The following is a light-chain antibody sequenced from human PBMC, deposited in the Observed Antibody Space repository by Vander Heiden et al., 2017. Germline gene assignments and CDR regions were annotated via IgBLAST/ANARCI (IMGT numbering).Light chain of an antibody. CDR3: MQPLHTPWT. V-gene: IGKV2-28*01. CDR1: QSLLYSNGNTY. J-gene: IGKJ1*01. CDR2: LVS. Sequence: EIVTIQSPLSLHVTPGEPASISCRSSQSLLYSNGNTYVDWYLQKPGQSPQLLIYLVSNRASGVPDRFSGSGSGTDFTLRISRVEAEDVGVYYCMQPLHTPWTFGQGTKVEIK.